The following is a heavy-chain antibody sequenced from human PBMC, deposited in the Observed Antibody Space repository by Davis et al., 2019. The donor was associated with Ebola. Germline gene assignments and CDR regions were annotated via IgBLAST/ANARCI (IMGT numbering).Heavy chain of an antibody. J-gene: IGHJ4*02. CDR2: ISYDGSNK. Sequence: GESLKISCAASGFTFSSYAMHWVRQAPGKGLERVAVISYDGSNKYYADSVKGRFTISRDNSKNTLYLQMSSLRAEDTAVYYCVKDLHLGYCSSTSCGGVDYWGQGTLVTVSS. CDR1: GFTFSSYA. V-gene: IGHV3-30*14. D-gene: IGHD2-2*01. CDR3: VKDLHLGYCSSTSCGGVDY.